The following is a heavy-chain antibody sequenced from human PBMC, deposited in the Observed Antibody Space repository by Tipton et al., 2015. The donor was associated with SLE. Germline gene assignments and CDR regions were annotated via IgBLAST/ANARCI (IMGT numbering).Heavy chain of an antibody. CDR3: AGAWQGYCSGGTCYVLDY. D-gene: IGHD2-15*01. CDR1: GGSISSHY. J-gene: IGHJ4*02. V-gene: IGHV4-59*11. Sequence: TLSLTCTVSGGSISSHYWSWIRQHPGTGLEWIGYLSYSETTNYNPSLKSRVTIPVDTSKNQISLKLRSVTAADTAVYYCAGAWQGYCSGGTCYVLDYWGQGTLVTVSS. CDR2: LSYSETT.